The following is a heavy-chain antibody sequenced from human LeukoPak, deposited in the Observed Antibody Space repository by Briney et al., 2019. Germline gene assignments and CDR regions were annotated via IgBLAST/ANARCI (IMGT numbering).Heavy chain of an antibody. D-gene: IGHD5-24*01. CDR3: ARDLGLAMSTTTGYYYYSGLDV. CDR1: GGPISGSY. J-gene: IGHJ6*02. V-gene: IGHV4-59*01. Sequence: SETLSLTCTVSGGPISGSYWSWIRQPPGKGLEWIGYIYYSGSTNYNPSLKSRVTISVATSKNQFSLKLSSVTAADTAVYYCARDLGLAMSTTTGYYYYSGLDVWGQGTTVTVSS. CDR2: IYYSGST.